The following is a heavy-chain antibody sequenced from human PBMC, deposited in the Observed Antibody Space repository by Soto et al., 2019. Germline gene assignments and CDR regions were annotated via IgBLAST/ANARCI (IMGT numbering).Heavy chain of an antibody. CDR3: AVPVVITDTSGF. V-gene: IGHV3-21*01. D-gene: IGHD3-22*01. J-gene: IGHJ4*02. CDR2: ISSSSSYI. CDR1: GFTFSSYS. Sequence: EVQLVESGGGLVKPGGSLRLSCAASGFTFSSYSMNWVRQAPGKGLEWVSSISSSSSYIYYADSVKGRFTISRDNAKNSLYLQMSRLRAEGTAVYYCAVPVVITDTSGFWGPGTLVPVSS.